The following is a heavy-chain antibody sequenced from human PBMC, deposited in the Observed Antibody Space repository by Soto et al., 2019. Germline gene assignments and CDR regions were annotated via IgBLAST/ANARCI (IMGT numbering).Heavy chain of an antibody. J-gene: IGHJ2*01. CDR2: ISSDGSNE. V-gene: IGHV3-30*04. Sequence: GKGLEWVAVISSDGSNEYYADSVKGRFTISRDNSKNTLYLQMNSLRAEDTAVYYCARDLFFQADAGIRYCSTVSAFRLNRSSDL. D-gene: IGHD3-9*01. CDR3: ARDLFFQADAGIRYCSTVSAFRLNRSSDL.